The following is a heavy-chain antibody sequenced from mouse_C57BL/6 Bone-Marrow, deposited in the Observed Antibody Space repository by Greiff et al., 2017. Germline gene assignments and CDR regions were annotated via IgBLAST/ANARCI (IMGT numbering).Heavy chain of an antibody. D-gene: IGHD2-2*01. J-gene: IGHJ4*01. CDR3: ARRGYDEWDY. CDR1: GYSITSGYY. V-gene: IGHV3-6*01. Sequence: EVQRVESGPGLVKPSQSLSLTCSVTGYSITSGYYWNWIRQFPGNKLEWMGYISYDGSNNYNPSLKNRISITRDTSKNQFFLKLNSVTTEDTATYYCARRGYDEWDYWGQGTSVTVSS. CDR2: ISYDGSN.